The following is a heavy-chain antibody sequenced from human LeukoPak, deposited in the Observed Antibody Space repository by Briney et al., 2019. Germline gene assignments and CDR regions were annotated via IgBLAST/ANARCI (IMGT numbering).Heavy chain of an antibody. V-gene: IGHV1-18*01. CDR3: ARDRFTSSWPLNWFDP. J-gene: IGHJ5*02. D-gene: IGHD6-13*01. Sequence: GASVKVSCKASGCTFTSYGISWVRQAPGQGLEWMGWISAYNGNTNYAQKLQGRVTMTTDTSTSTAYMELRSLRSDDTAVYYCARDRFTSSWPLNWFDPWGQGTLVTVSS. CDR2: ISAYNGNT. CDR1: GCTFTSYG.